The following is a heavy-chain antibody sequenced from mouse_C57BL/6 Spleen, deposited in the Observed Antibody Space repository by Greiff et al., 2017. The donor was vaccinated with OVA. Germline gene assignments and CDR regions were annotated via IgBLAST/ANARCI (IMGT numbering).Heavy chain of an antibody. D-gene: IGHD1-1*01. CDR2: IWSGGST. J-gene: IGHJ1*03. CDR3: ARKDDYYGSSGYFDV. Sequence: QVQLKESGPGLVQPSQSLSITCTVSGFSITSYGVHWVRQSPGKGLEWLGVIWSGGSTDYNAAFISRLSISKDNSKSQVFFKMNSLQADDTAIYYCARKDDYYGSSGYFDVWGTGTTVTVSS. CDR1: GFSITSYG. V-gene: IGHV2-2*01.